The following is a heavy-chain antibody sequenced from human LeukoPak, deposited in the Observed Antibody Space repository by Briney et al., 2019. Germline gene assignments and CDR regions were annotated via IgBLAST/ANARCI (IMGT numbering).Heavy chain of an antibody. CDR1: GGSISSSSYY. Sequence: PSETLSLTCTVSGGSISSSSYYWGWIRQPPGKGLEWIGSIYYSGSTYYNPSLKSRVTISVDTSKNQFSLKLSSVTAADTAVYYCASSPLRQWLVRGGPYFDYWGQGTLVTVSS. D-gene: IGHD6-19*01. CDR3: ASSPLRQWLVRGGPYFDY. V-gene: IGHV4-39*07. CDR2: IYYSGST. J-gene: IGHJ4*02.